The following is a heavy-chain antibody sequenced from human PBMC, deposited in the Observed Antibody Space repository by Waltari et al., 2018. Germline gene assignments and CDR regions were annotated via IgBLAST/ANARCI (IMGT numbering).Heavy chain of an antibody. CDR2: IYSGGST. V-gene: IGHV3-53*01. Sequence: VQLVESGGGLIQPGGSLRLSCAASGFTVSSNYMSWVRQAPGKGLEWVSVIYSGGSTYYADSVKGRFTISRDNSKNTLYLQMNSLRAEDTAVYYCASWSGAHYSSSWYGDYYYYGMDVWGQGTTVTVSS. J-gene: IGHJ6*02. CDR1: GFTVSSNY. CDR3: ASWSGAHYSSSWYGDYYYYGMDV. D-gene: IGHD6-13*01.